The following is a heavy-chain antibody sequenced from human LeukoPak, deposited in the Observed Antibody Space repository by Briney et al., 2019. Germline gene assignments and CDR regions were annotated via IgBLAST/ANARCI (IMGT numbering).Heavy chain of an antibody. D-gene: IGHD3-9*01. CDR1: GFTFSDYV. CDR2: MSHDGSNE. V-gene: IGHV3-30*04. J-gene: IGHJ4*02. Sequence: PGKSLRLSCAASGFTFSDYVIYWVRQAPGKGLDWGAVMSHDGSNEEYADSVKGRLTISRDNSKKTLYLQMNSLRPDDTAMYYCARDFDIMTGYSVFDYWGQGTLVTVSS. CDR3: ARDFDIMTGYSVFDY.